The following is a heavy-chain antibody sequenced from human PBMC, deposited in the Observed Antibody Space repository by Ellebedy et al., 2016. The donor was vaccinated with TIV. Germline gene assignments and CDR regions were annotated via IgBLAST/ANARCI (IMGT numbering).Heavy chain of an antibody. CDR2: ISDSSTI. CDR3: ARRVAGKASFDY. D-gene: IGHD6-19*01. V-gene: IGHV3-69-1*01. CDR1: GFPFSNYN. Sequence: GESLKISCAASGFASGFPFSNYNMNWVRQAPGKGLEWLSYISDSSTIYYADSVKGRFTVSRDNAKNSLYLQMNSLRAEDTAVYYCARRVAGKASFDYWGQGTLVTVSS. J-gene: IGHJ4*02.